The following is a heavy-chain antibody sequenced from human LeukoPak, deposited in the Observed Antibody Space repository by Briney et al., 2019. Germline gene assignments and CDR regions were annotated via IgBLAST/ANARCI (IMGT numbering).Heavy chain of an antibody. CDR2: IIPILGIA. D-gene: IGHD6-13*01. V-gene: IGHV1-69*02. CDR1: GGTFSSYT. J-gene: IGHJ4*02. Sequence: SVKVSCKASGGTFSSYTISWVRQAPGQGLELMGRIIPILGIANYAQKFQGRVTITADKSTSTAYMELSSLRSEDTAVYYCARGGPKQQLGSYYFDYWGQGTLVTVSS. CDR3: ARGGPKQQLGSYYFDY.